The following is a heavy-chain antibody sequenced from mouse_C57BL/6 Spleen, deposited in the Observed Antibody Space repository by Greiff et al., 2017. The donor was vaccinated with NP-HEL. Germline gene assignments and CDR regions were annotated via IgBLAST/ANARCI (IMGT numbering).Heavy chain of an antibody. Sequence: VQLKESGPELVKPGASVKISCKASGYSFTGYYMNWVKQSPEKSLEWIGEINPSTGGTTYNQKFKAKATLTVDKSSSTAYMQLKSLTSEDSAVYYCAPTTVVATPFAYWGQGTLVTVSA. CDR3: APTTVVATPFAY. CDR2: INPSTGGT. D-gene: IGHD1-1*01. CDR1: GYSFTGYY. J-gene: IGHJ3*01. V-gene: IGHV1-42*01.